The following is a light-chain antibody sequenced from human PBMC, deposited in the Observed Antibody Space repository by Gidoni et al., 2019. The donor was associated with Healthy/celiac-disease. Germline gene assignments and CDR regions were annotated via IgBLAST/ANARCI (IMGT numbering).Light chain of an antibody. CDR3: QQGYSTPSYT. J-gene: IGKJ2*01. Sequence: DIQMTQSPSSLSASVGDRVTITCRASQSFSSYLNWYQQKPGKTPKLLNYAASSLQSGVPSRFSGNGSGAGFTLTISRLQPEGCATYYCQQGYSTPSYTFGQGTKLEIK. V-gene: IGKV1-39*01. CDR1: QSFSSY. CDR2: AAS.